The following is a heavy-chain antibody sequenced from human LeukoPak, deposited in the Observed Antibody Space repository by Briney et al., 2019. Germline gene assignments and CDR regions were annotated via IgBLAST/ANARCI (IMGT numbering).Heavy chain of an antibody. V-gene: IGHV3-30*04. CDR1: GFTFSSYA. Sequence: GRSLRLSCAASGFTFSSYAMHWVRQAPGKGLEWVAVISYDGSNKYYADSVKGRFTISRGNSKNTLYLQMNSLRAEDTAVYYCARDLREYGIDYWGQGTLVTVSS. CDR3: ARDLREYGIDY. D-gene: IGHD2-8*01. CDR2: ISYDGSNK. J-gene: IGHJ4*02.